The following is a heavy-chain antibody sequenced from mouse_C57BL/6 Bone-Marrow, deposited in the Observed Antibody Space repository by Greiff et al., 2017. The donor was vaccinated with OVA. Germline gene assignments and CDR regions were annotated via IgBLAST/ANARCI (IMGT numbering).Heavy chain of an antibody. D-gene: IGHD2-4*01. CDR2: ISYDGSN. Sequence: EVKLQESGPGLVKPSQSLSLTCSVTGYSITSGYYWNWIRQFPGNKLEWMGYISYDGSNNYNPSLKNRISITRDTSKNQFFLKLNSVTTEDTATYYCARHDYGFAYWGQGTLVTVSA. CDR1: GYSITSGYY. CDR3: ARHDYGFAY. J-gene: IGHJ3*01. V-gene: IGHV3-6*01.